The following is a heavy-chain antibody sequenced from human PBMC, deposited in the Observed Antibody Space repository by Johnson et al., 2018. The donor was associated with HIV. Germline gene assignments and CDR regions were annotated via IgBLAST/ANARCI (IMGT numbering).Heavy chain of an antibody. Sequence: VQLVESGGGVVQPGGSLRLSCAGSGFTFSSYGMHWVRQAPRKGLVWVSRINNDGSSTAYADSVKGRFTISRDDSNNTVFLQMTSLRAEDTAVYYCARDGSSSWYGGDALDIWGQGTMVTVSS. V-gene: IGHV3-74*01. CDR1: GFTFSSYG. CDR2: INNDGSST. D-gene: IGHD6-13*01. J-gene: IGHJ3*02. CDR3: ARDGSSSWYGGDALDI.